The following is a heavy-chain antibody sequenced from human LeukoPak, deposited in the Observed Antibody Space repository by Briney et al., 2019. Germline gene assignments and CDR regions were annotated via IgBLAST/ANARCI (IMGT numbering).Heavy chain of an antibody. CDR1: GGSISSSSYY. Sequence: SETLSLTCTVCGGSISSSSYYWGWVRQPPGKGLEWVGSIYYSGSTYYNPSLKSRVTISVDTSKNQFSLKLSSVTAADTAVFFCAGQYYYDSRGYFVRANFDYWGQGTLVTVSS. CDR2: IYYSGST. J-gene: IGHJ4*02. CDR3: AGQYYYDSRGYFVRANFDY. D-gene: IGHD3-22*01. V-gene: IGHV4-39*01.